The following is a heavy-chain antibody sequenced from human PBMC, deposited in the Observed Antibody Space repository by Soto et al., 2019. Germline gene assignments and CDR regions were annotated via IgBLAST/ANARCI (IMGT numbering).Heavy chain of an antibody. CDR1: GFTFSDHY. D-gene: IGHD5-18*01. Sequence: EVQLVESGGGLVQPGGSLRLSCAASGFTFSDHYMDWVRQAPGKGLEWVGRTRNKANSYTTEYAASVKGRFTISRDDSMNSLYLQMNSLKTEDTAVYYCARGRYGYSYGFYYYYGMDVWGQGTTVTVSS. CDR3: ARGRYGYSYGFYYYYGMDV. CDR2: TRNKANSYTT. V-gene: IGHV3-72*01. J-gene: IGHJ6*02.